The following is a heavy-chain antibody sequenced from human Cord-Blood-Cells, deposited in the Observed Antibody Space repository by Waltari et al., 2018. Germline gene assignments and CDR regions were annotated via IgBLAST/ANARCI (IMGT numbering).Heavy chain of an antibody. V-gene: IGHV1-69*01. CDR2: LIPIFSTA. CDR1: GGTFSSYA. CDR3: ARSYANTFGGVIAYYFDY. Sequence: QVQLVQSGAEVKKPGSSVKVSCKASGGTFSSYAISWVRQAPGQGLEWMGGLIPIFSTANYAKKFAGRVTITADESTSTAYMELSSLRSEDTAVYYCARSYANTFGGVIAYYFDYWGQGTLVTVSS. J-gene: IGHJ4*02. D-gene: IGHD3-16*02.